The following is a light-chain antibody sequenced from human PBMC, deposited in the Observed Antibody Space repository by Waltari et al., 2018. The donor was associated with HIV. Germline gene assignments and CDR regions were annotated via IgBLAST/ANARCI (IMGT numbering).Light chain of an antibody. CDR1: SSDVGGYTY. J-gene: IGLJ3*02. CDR2: EVS. Sequence: QSALTQPASVSGSPGQSITISCTGTSSDVGGYTYVSWYQQHPGKAPKLMIYEVSNRPSGVSNRFSGSKSGNTASLTISGLQAEDEADYYCSSYTSSSTLRVFGGGTKLTVL. CDR3: SSYTSSSTLRV. V-gene: IGLV2-14*01.